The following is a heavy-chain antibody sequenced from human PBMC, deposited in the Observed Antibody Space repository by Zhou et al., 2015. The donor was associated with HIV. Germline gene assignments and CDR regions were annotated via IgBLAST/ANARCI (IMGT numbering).Heavy chain of an antibody. V-gene: IGHV3-21*01. Sequence: EVQLLESGGRLGYSLGESLRLSCAASGFTFSSYAMNWVRQAPGKGLEWVSSISSSSTYIYYADSVKGRFTISRDNAKNSLYLQMNSLRAEDTALYYCARSFVVTVSDPAISHYYGMDVWGRGTTVTVSS. D-gene: IGHD2-8*01. J-gene: IGHJ6*02. CDR1: GFTFSSYA. CDR2: ISSSSTYI. CDR3: ARSFVVTVSDPAISHYYGMDV.